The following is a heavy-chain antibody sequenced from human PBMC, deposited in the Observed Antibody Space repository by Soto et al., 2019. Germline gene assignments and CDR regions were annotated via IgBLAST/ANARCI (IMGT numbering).Heavy chain of an antibody. CDR2: IYNGEST. D-gene: IGHD4-17*01. V-gene: IGHV4-59*01. CDR3: TRGDDYADFDTVGHLAGAMEI. J-gene: IGHJ6*02. CDR1: GDSISTYF. Sequence: SETLSLTCTVSGDSISTYFWSWIRQSPGKGLEWIGYIYNGESTNYNPSLNSRVTISVDRSKNQVSLKVSSVTAADTAVYYCTRGDDYADFDTVGHLAGAMEIWGQGTTVTVSS.